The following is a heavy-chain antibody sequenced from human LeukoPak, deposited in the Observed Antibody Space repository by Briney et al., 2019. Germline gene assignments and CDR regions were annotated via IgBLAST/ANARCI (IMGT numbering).Heavy chain of an antibody. CDR3: AKDWSGWYYFDY. Sequence: GGSLGLSCAASGFTFSSYAMSWVRQAPGKGLGWVSAISGSGGSTYYADSVKGRFTISRDNSKNTLYLQMNSLRAEDTAVYYCAKDWSGWYYFDYWGQGTLVTVSS. CDR2: ISGSGGST. V-gene: IGHV3-23*01. D-gene: IGHD6-19*01. J-gene: IGHJ4*02. CDR1: GFTFSSYA.